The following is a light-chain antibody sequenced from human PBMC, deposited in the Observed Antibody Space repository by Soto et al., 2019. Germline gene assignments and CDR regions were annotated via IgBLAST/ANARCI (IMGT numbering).Light chain of an antibody. Sequence: AVQMTQSPSPLSASVGDRVTITCRASQGVGNDLAWYQQRPGKAPNLLILHASTLQSGVPSRFSGSGSGTDFTLTISGLQPEDSATYYCLQDNYNPLTFGGGTKVDIK. CDR2: HAS. CDR1: QGVGND. J-gene: IGKJ4*01. V-gene: IGKV1-6*01. CDR3: LQDNYNPLT.